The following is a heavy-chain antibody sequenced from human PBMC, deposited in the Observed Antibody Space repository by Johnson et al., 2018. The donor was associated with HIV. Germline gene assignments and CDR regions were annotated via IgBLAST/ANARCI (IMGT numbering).Heavy chain of an antibody. CDR3: ARAQTYYDFWSGYDAFDI. Sequence: QVQLVESGGGVVQPGRSLRLSCAASGFTFSSYTMHWVRQAPGKGLEWVAVISYDGSNRYSADSVKGRFTISIDNSKNTLFLQMNSLRVEETAVYYCARAQTYYDFWSGYDAFDIWGQGTMVTVSS. CDR1: GFTFSSYT. D-gene: IGHD3-3*01. CDR2: ISYDGSNR. J-gene: IGHJ3*02. V-gene: IGHV3-30*04.